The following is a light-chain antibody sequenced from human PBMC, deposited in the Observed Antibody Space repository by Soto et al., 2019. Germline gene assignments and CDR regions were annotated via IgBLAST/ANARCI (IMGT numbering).Light chain of an antibody. CDR2: DVY. J-gene: IGLJ1*01. CDR1: SSDVGGFNY. CDR3: RSYTTSISYV. V-gene: IGLV2-14*01. Sequence: QSVLTQPASVSGSPGQSITISCTGTSSDVGGFNYVSWYQQHPGKAPKLLIFDVYSRPSGISNRFSGSKSGNTASLTISGLQAEDEAIYYCRSYTTSISYVFGAGTKVSVL.